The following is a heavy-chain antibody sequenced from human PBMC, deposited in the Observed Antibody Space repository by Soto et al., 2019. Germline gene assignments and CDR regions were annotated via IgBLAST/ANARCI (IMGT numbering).Heavy chain of an antibody. V-gene: IGHV3-11*01. J-gene: IGHJ6*02. Sequence: GGSLRLSCAASGFPFGDYYMSWIRQAPRKWLEWISHIGNSGSPIFYADSVKGRFTIYRDNAKNSLYLQMNSLRAEDTAVYYCARWDFWTGFSYTYYHPMDVWGQGXTVTVYS. D-gene: IGHD3-3*01. CDR2: IGNSGSPI. CDR3: ARWDFWTGFSYTYYHPMDV. CDR1: GFPFGDYY.